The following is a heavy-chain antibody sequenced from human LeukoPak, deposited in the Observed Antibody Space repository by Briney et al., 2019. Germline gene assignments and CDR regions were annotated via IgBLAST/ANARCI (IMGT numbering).Heavy chain of an antibody. D-gene: IGHD3-3*01. J-gene: IGHJ3*02. Sequence: PEGSLRLSCAASGFTFSSYEMNWVRQAPGKGLEWVSYISSSGSTIYYADSVEGRFTISRDNAKNSLYLQMNSLRAEDTAVYYCAREPPLLRAFDIWGQGTMVTVSS. V-gene: IGHV3-48*03. CDR2: ISSSGSTI. CDR1: GFTFSSYE. CDR3: AREPPLLRAFDI.